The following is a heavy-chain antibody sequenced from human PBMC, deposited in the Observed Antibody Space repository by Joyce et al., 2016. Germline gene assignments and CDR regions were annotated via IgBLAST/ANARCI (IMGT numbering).Heavy chain of an antibody. J-gene: IGHJ4*02. D-gene: IGHD3-9*01. Sequence: QGQLVESGGGVVQPGRSLRLSCAASGITFSNYGMHWVRQAPGKGVEWVAVISYDGSNKHYGDSVKGRFTISRDNSKNTLYLQMNSLRTEDTAVYFCAGGILTGYFDYWGQGTLVSVSS. V-gene: IGHV3-30*03. CDR3: AGGILTGYFDY. CDR1: GITFSNYG. CDR2: ISYDGSNK.